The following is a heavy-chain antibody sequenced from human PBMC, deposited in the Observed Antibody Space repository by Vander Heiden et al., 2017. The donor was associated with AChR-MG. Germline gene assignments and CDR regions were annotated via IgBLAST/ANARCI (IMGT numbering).Heavy chain of an antibody. Sequence: QLELQESGPGLVRPSETLSLTCTVSGASLNRSNYYWGWIGQPPGKGLEWIGSVYYTGDTSYTPTLKSRVTISVDTSKNQFSLKLTSTTAADTAVYYCARLGNVEMATVYYWGQGTLVTVSS. CDR3: ARLGNVEMATVYY. D-gene: IGHD1-1*01. V-gene: IGHV4-39*01. CDR2: VYYTGDT. J-gene: IGHJ4*02. CDR1: GASLNRSNYY.